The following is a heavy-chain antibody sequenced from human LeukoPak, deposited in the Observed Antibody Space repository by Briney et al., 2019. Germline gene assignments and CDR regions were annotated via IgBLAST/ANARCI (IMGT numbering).Heavy chain of an antibody. CDR2: INLDNGSV. Sequence: GGSLRLSCAASGFTFDDYAMHWVRQPPGKGLEWVSGINLDNGSVGYADSVKGRFTISRDNAKNFLYLQMNSLREDDTAVYHCARGLTKYFDYAMDVWGQGTTVIVSS. D-gene: IGHD3-16*01. CDR3: ARGLTKYFDYAMDV. J-gene: IGHJ6*02. V-gene: IGHV3-9*01. CDR1: GFTFDDYA.